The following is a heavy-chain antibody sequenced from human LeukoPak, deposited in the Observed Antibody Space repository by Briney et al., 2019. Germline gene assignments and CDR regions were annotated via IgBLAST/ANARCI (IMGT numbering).Heavy chain of an antibody. J-gene: IGHJ6*02. CDR1: GFTVSSNY. CDR2: IYSAGGT. V-gene: IGHV3-53*04. CDR3: ARFLGRITISGVVPYGMDV. Sequence: GSLRLSCAASGFTVSSNYMTWVRRAPGKGLEWVSLIYSAGGTYYTDSVKGRFTISRHSSKNTLYLQMNSLRGEDTAVYYCARFLGRITISGVVPYGMDVWGQGTTVTVSS. D-gene: IGHD3-3*01.